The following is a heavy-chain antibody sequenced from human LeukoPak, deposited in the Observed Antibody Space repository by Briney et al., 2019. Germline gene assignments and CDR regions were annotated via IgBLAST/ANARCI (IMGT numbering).Heavy chain of an antibody. CDR1: GGSISSGSYY. D-gene: IGHD2-15*01. CDR2: IYTSGST. Sequence: SETLSLTCTVSGGSISSGSYYWSWIRQPAGKGLEWIGRIYTSGSTNYNPSLKSRVTISVDTSKHQFSRKLSSVSAADTAVYYCARGWRAFDYWGQGTLVTVSS. CDR3: ARGWRAFDY. J-gene: IGHJ4*02. V-gene: IGHV4-61*02.